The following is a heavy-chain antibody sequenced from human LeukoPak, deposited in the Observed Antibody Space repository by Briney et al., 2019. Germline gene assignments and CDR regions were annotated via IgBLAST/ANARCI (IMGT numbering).Heavy chain of an antibody. CDR1: GGSISSYY. Sequence: ASETLSLTCTVSGGSISSYYWSWIRQPPGKGLEWIGYIYYSGSTNYNPSLKSRVTISVDTSKYQFSLKLSSVTAADTAVYYCARADYGGNSATLDYWGQGTLVTVSS. V-gene: IGHV4-59*01. CDR3: ARADYGGNSATLDY. D-gene: IGHD4-23*01. CDR2: IYYSGST. J-gene: IGHJ4*02.